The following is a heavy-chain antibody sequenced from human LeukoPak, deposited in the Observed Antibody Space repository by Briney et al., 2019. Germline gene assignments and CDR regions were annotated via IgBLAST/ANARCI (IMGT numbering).Heavy chain of an antibody. CDR2: INHSGST. D-gene: IGHD6-19*01. Sequence: SETLSLTCAVYGGSFSGYYWSWIRQPPGKGLEWIREINHSGSTNYNPSLKSRVTISVDTSKNQFSLKLSSVTAADTAVYYCARGGGAVAGTAIFDYWGQGTLVTVSS. J-gene: IGHJ4*02. CDR3: ARGGGAVAGTAIFDY. V-gene: IGHV4-34*01. CDR1: GGSFSGYY.